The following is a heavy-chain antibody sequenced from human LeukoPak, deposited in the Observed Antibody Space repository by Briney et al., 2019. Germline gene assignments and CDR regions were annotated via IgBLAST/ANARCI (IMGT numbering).Heavy chain of an antibody. J-gene: IGHJ6*02. Sequence: ASVKVSCKASGYTFTNHAMHWVRQAPGQGLEWMGWIDTANGNTKYLQKFQGRVTITRDTSARIVYMELSSLRSDDTALYYCARELGDGSGGMDVWGQGTTVIVSS. CDR3: ARELGDGSGGMDV. CDR2: IDTANGNT. CDR1: GYTFTNHA. V-gene: IGHV1-3*04. D-gene: IGHD1-7*01.